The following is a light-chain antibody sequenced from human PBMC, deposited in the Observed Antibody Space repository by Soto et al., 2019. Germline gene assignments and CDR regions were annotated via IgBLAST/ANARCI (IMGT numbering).Light chain of an antibody. Sequence: EIVLTQSPGTLSLSPGERATLSCTASQSVSSSYLAWYQQKPGQAPRLLIYGASSRATGIPDRFSGSGSGTDFTLSISRLEPEDFAVYYCQQYGGSPPTFGQGTKLEIK. CDR1: QSVSSSY. J-gene: IGKJ2*01. CDR3: QQYGGSPPT. V-gene: IGKV3-20*01. CDR2: GAS.